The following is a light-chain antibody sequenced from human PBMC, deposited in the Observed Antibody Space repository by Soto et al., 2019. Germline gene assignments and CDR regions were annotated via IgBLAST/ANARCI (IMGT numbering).Light chain of an antibody. Sequence: DIQMTQSPSSLSASVGDRVTITCRASQSISSYLNWYQQKPGKAPKLLIYAAPSLQSGVPSRFSGSGSGTDFTLTISSLHPEDFATYYCQQSYTAPQTFGQGTKVDIK. CDR3: QQSYTAPQT. J-gene: IGKJ1*01. V-gene: IGKV1-39*01. CDR2: AAP. CDR1: QSISSY.